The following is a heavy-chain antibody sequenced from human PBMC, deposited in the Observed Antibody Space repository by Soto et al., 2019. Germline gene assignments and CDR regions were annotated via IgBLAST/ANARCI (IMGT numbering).Heavy chain of an antibody. J-gene: IGHJ6*02. Sequence: QVQLVESGGGVVQPGRSLRLSCAASGFTFSSYGMHWVRPAPGKGLEWVAVIWYVGSNKYYADSVMGRFTISRDNSKNTLYLQMNSLRAEDTAVYYCARDRSFGMDVWGQGTTVTVSS. CDR1: GFTFSSYG. V-gene: IGHV3-33*01. CDR2: IWYVGSNK. CDR3: ARDRSFGMDV.